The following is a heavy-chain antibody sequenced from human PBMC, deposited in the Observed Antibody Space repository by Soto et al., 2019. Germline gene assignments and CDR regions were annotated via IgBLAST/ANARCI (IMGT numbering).Heavy chain of an antibody. V-gene: IGHV3-7*05. J-gene: IGHJ6*02. Sequence: GGSLRLSCAASGFTFSSYWMSWVRQAPGKGLEWVANIKQDGSEKYYVDSVKGRFTISRDNAKNSLYLQMNSLRAEDTAVYYCARDGQLKLYYYYGMDVWGQGTTVTVSS. CDR3: ARDGQLKLYYYYGMDV. CDR1: GFTFSSYW. CDR2: IKQDGSEK. D-gene: IGHD1-1*01.